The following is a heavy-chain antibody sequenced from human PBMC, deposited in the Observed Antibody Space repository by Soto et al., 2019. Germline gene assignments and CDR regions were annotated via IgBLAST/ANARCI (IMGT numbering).Heavy chain of an antibody. J-gene: IGHJ4*02. CDR2: IYPGDSDT. D-gene: IGHD5-18*01. CDR3: ARHDVRRGYSYGALDY. V-gene: IGHV5-51*01. CDR1: GCSFTRYW. Sequence: PGESLTIAFKGSGCSFTRYWIGWVRQMPGKGLEWMGIIYPGDSDTRYSPSFQGQVTISADKSISTAYLQWSSLKASDTAMYYCARHDVRRGYSYGALDYWGQGTLVTVSS.